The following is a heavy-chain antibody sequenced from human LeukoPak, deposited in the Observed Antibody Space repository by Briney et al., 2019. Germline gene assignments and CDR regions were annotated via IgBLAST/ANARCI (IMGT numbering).Heavy chain of an antibody. V-gene: IGHV3-30*04. J-gene: IGHJ4*02. D-gene: IGHD1-26*01. CDR2: ISFDGNNK. CDR3: ARVLSGSYPLDY. CDR1: GFTFRSYA. Sequence: GGSLRLSCAASGFTFRSYAMHWVRQAPGKGLEWVALISFDGNNKYYADSVKGRFTISRDNAKNTLYLQMNSLRAEDTAVYYCARVLSGSYPLDYWGQGTLVTVSS.